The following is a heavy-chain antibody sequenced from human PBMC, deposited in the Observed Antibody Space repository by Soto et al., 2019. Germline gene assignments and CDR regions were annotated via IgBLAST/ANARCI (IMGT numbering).Heavy chain of an antibody. V-gene: IGHV4-59*01. CDR3: ATDSNWFDP. CDR2: IYSTGSA. Sequence: SETLSLTCTVSGGSISSYYWSWIRQPPGKGLEWIGYIYSTGSANYNPSLKSRVTISVDTSKNQFSLKLRSVTAADTGAYYCATDSNWFDPWGQGTLVTVSS. CDR1: GGSISSYY. J-gene: IGHJ5*02.